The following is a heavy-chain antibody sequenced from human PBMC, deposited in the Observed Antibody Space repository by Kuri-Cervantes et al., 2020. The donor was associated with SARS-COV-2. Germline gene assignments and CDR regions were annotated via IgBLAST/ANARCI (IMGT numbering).Heavy chain of an antibody. D-gene: IGHD3-10*01. CDR1: GYSFTSYW. CDR3: AIDYGSGSYYSSYYFDY. Sequence: GESLKISCKGSGYSFTSYWISWVRQMPGKGLEWMGRIDPSDSYTNYSPSFQGHVTISADKSISTAYLQWSSLKASDTAMYYCAIDYGSGSYYSSYYFDYWGQGTLVTVSS. V-gene: IGHV5-10-1*01. CDR2: IDPSDSYT. J-gene: IGHJ4*02.